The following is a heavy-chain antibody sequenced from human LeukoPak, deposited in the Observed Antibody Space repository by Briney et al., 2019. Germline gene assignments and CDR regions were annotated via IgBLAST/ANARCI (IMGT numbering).Heavy chain of an antibody. CDR1: GYTFTSYY. V-gene: IGHV1-46*01. Sequence: ASVKVSCKASGYTFTSYYIYWVRQAPGQGLEWMGIINPSRGSTNYAQRFRGRVTMTRDMSTSTVYMELSSLRSEDTAIYYCARGGHVRVYDNSAYYGHEWGQGTLVTVSS. D-gene: IGHD3-22*01. CDR3: ARGGHVRVYDNSAYYGHE. CDR2: INPSRGST. J-gene: IGHJ4*02.